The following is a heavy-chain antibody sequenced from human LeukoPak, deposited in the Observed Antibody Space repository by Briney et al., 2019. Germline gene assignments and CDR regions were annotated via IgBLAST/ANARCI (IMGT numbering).Heavy chain of an antibody. CDR3: ARVSPPPYYYYYMDV. J-gene: IGHJ6*03. V-gene: IGHV4-59*01. CDR1: GGSISSYY. Sequence: PSETLSLTCTVSGGSISSYYRSWIRQPPGKGLEWIGYIYYSGSTNYNPSLKSRVTISVDTSKNQFSLKLSSVTAADTAVYYCARVSPPPYYYYYMDVWGKGSTVTVSS. CDR2: IYYSGST.